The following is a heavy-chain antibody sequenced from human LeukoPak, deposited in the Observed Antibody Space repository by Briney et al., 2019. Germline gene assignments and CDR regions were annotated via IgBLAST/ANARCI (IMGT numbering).Heavy chain of an antibody. D-gene: IGHD6-6*01. CDR1: GFTFSSFA. J-gene: IGHJ4*02. Sequence: PGGSLRLSCAVSGFTFSSFAMSWVRQPPGEGLEWLSVISDRGGTTFYADSVKGRFTISRDNSKNTRYLQMNSLRAEDTAVYYSAKDASEYGYYFDYWGQGTLVTVSS. CDR3: AKDASEYGYYFDY. CDR2: ISDRGGTT. V-gene: IGHV3-23*01.